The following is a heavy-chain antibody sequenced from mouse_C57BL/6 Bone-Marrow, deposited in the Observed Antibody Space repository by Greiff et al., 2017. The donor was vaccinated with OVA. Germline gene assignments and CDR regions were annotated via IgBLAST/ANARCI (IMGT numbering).Heavy chain of an antibody. CDR1: GFTFSSYG. Sequence: EVMLVESGGGLVQPGGSMKLSCVASGFTFSSYGMSWVRQTPDKRLEWVATISSGGSYTSYTDSVKVRFTISRDNAKNTLYLQMSSLKAYDTAMYYCARLLRFAYWGQGTLVTVSA. J-gene: IGHJ3*01. CDR3: ARLLRFAY. CDR2: ISSGGSYT. V-gene: IGHV5-6*03. D-gene: IGHD1-1*01.